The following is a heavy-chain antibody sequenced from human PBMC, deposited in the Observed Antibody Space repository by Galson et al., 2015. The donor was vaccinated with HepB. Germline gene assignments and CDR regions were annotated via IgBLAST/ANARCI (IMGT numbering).Heavy chain of an antibody. CDR1: GFTVSTNY. CDR2: IYSGGST. Sequence: SLRLSCAASGFTVSTNYMSWVRQAPGKGLEWVSVIYSGGSTYYADSVKGRFTISRDNSKNTLFLQMNSLRAEDTAVYYCARDEGYSYGYHYWGQGTLVTVSS. V-gene: IGHV3-53*01. J-gene: IGHJ4*02. CDR3: ARDEGYSYGYHY. D-gene: IGHD5-18*01.